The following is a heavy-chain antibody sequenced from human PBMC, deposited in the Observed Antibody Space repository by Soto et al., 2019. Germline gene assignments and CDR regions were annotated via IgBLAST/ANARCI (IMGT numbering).Heavy chain of an antibody. CDR1: GGSISSYY. J-gene: IGHJ3*02. Sequence: SETLSLTCTVSGGSISSYYWSWIRQPPGKGLEWIGYIYYSGSTNYNPSLKSRVTISVDTSKNQFSLKLSSVTAADTAVYYCARGGYYDSSGYRDAFDIWGQGTMVTVSS. CDR2: IYYSGST. D-gene: IGHD3-22*01. CDR3: ARGGYYDSSGYRDAFDI. V-gene: IGHV4-59*01.